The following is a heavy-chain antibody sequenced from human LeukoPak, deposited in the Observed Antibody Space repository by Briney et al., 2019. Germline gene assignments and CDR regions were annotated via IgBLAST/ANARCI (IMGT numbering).Heavy chain of an antibody. D-gene: IGHD4-23*01. V-gene: IGHV4-39*01. Sequence: PSETLSLTCTVSGGSISSSSYYWGWIRQPPGKGLEWIGSIYYSGSTYYNPSLKSRVTISVDTSKNQFSLKLSSVTAADTAVYYCARGCDLGGNSRCIDYWGQGTLVTVSS. J-gene: IGHJ4*02. CDR1: GGSISSSSYY. CDR2: IYYSGST. CDR3: ARGCDLGGNSRCIDY.